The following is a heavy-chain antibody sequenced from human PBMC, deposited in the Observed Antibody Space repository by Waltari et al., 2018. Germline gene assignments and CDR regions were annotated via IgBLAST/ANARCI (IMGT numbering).Heavy chain of an antibody. CDR2: IWPGDSDT. CDR1: GYNFTTYW. Sequence: EVQLEQSGAEVKKSGESLKISCMVSGYNFTTYWIGWVRQVPGRGLEWMGIIWPGDSDTKYSPSFQGHVTISVDKSTSTAYLQWSSLKASDTALYYCARHVYCSGGRCIYGMDVWGQGTTVTVSS. CDR3: ARHVYCSGGRCIYGMDV. V-gene: IGHV5-51*01. J-gene: IGHJ6*02. D-gene: IGHD2-15*01.